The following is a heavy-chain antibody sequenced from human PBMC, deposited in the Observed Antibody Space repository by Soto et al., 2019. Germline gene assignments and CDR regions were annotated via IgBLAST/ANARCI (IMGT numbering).Heavy chain of an antibody. CDR1: GYTFTGNY. CDR2: INPDSGGT. D-gene: IGHD2-15*01. J-gene: IGHJ4*02. Sequence: ASVKVSCKASGYTFTGNYIHWVRQAPGQGPEWMGWINPDSGGTDYAQNFQGRVTMTRDTSINTAYMELNGLSSDDTAIYFCARGRDSGVIDYWGQGTQVTVSS. CDR3: ARGRDSGVIDY. V-gene: IGHV1-2*02.